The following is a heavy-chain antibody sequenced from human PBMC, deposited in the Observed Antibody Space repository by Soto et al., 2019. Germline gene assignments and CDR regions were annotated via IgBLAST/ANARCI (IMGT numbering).Heavy chain of an antibody. V-gene: IGHV4-4*07. D-gene: IGHD2-2*01. CDR3: ARIPYAVYYFDY. CDR2: IFSSGST. Sequence: SETLSLTCTVSGGSINTFYWSWVRQPAGKGLEWIGRIFSSGSTSFNPSLKSRVTISVDTSKNQFSLKLSSVTAADTAVYYCARIPYAVYYFDYWGQGTLVTVSS. J-gene: IGHJ4*02. CDR1: GGSINTFY.